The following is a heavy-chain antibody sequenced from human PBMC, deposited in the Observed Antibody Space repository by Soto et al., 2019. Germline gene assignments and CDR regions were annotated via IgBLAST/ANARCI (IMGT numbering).Heavy chain of an antibody. CDR2: INPNSGGT. V-gene: IGHV1-2*04. Sequence: GASVKVSCKASGYTFTGYYMHWLRQAPGQGLEWMGWINPNSGGTNYAQKFQGWVTMTRDTSISTAYMELSRLRSDDTAVYYCARDFGVVTLYGMDVWGQGTTVTVSS. D-gene: IGHD3-3*01. CDR3: ARDFGVVTLYGMDV. CDR1: GYTFTGYY. J-gene: IGHJ6*02.